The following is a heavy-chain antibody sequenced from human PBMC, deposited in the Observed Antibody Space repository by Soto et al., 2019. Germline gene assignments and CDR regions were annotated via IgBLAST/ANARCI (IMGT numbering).Heavy chain of an antibody. CDR3: ARVYYGSGSYYRWFDP. CDR1: GGSISSGGYS. Sequence: SETLSLTCAVSGGSISSGGYSWSWIRQPPGKGLEWIGYIYHSGSTYYNPSLKSRVTISVDRSKNQFSLKLSPVTAADTSVYYCARVYYGSGSYYRWFDPWGQGTLVTVSS. J-gene: IGHJ5*02. D-gene: IGHD3-10*01. CDR2: IYHSGST. V-gene: IGHV4-30-2*01.